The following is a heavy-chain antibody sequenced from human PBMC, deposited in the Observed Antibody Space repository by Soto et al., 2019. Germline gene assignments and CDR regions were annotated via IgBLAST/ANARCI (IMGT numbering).Heavy chain of an antibody. D-gene: IGHD3-3*01. CDR1: GYTFTSYG. Sequence: ASVKVSCKASGYTFTSYGISWVRQAPGQGLEWMGWISAYNGNTNYAQKLQGRVTMTTDTSTSTAYMELRSLRSDDTAVYYCARVGSTIFGVVIPGYYYYGMDVWGQGTTVTV. CDR2: ISAYNGNT. J-gene: IGHJ6*02. V-gene: IGHV1-18*04. CDR3: ARVGSTIFGVVIPGYYYYGMDV.